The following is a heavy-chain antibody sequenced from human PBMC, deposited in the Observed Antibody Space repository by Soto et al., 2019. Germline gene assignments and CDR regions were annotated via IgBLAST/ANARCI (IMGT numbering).Heavy chain of an antibody. CDR1: GYTFTSYD. CDR2: MNPVSGNT. D-gene: IGHD3-10*01. CDR3: ARSVGGSNVNFDY. Sequence: QVQLVQSGAEVRTPGASVKVSCKASGYTFTSYDINWVRQATGQGPEWMGWMNPVSGNTGYVQKFQGRVTMTRNTAISTAYMELSSLRSEDTAVYYCARSVGGSNVNFDYWGHSTLFTFSS. J-gene: IGHJ4*01. V-gene: IGHV1-8*01.